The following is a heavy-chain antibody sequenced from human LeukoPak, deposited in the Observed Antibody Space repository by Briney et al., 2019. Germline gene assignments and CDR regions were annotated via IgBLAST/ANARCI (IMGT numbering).Heavy chain of an antibody. CDR1: GGTFSSYA. CDR3: AREEQFYYMDV. V-gene: IGHV1-69*05. J-gene: IGHJ6*03. Sequence: GASVKVSCKASGGTFSSYAISWVRQAPGQGLEWMGGIIPIFGTANYAQKFQGRVTMTTDTSTSTAYMELRSLRSDDTAVYYCAREEQFYYMDVWGKGTTVTVSS. D-gene: IGHD1/OR15-1a*01. CDR2: IIPIFGTA.